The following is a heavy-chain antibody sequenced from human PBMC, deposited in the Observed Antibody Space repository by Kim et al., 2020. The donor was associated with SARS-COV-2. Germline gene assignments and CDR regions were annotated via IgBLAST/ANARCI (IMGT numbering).Heavy chain of an antibody. V-gene: IGHV1-3*01. D-gene: IGHD3-10*01. Sequence: ASVKVSCKASGYTFTSYAMHWVRQAPGQRLEWMGWINAGNGNTKYSQKFQGRVTITRDTSASTAYMELSSLRSEDTAVYYCARGGAYYYGSGSYLGAFDIWGQGIMVTVSS. CDR1: GYTFTSYA. CDR3: ARGGAYYYGSGSYLGAFDI. J-gene: IGHJ3*02. CDR2: INAGNGNT.